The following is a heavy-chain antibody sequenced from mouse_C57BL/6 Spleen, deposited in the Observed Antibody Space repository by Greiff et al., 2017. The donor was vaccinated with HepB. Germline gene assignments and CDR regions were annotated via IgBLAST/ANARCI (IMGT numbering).Heavy chain of an antibody. D-gene: IGHD1-3*01. V-gene: IGHV5-9-1*02. CDR3: TREDKGYAMDY. J-gene: IGHJ4*01. CDR1: GFTFSSYA. Sequence: EVKLMESGEGLVKPGGSLKLSCAASGFTFSSYAMSWVRQTPEKRLEWVAYISSGGDYIYYADTVKGRFTISRDNARNTQYLQISSLKSEDTAMYYCTREDKGYAMDYWGQGTSVTVSS. CDR2: ISSGGDYI.